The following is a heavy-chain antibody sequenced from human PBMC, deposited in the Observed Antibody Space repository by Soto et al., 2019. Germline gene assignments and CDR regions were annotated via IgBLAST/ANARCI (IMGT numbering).Heavy chain of an antibody. CDR1: GFTFNYYD. V-gene: IGHV3-23*01. Sequence: EAQLLESGGGLVQPGGSLRLSCVASGFTFNYYDVSWVRRPPGKGLEWVSTISDTGGDTYYGDSVKGRFAISRDKSRSTVFLPMHSLRVDDTALYYCASSSERLSMATLGGIIPLGFEYWGQGILVTVSS. D-gene: IGHD3-16*02. CDR2: ISDTGGDT. J-gene: IGHJ4*02. CDR3: ASSSERLSMATLGGIIPLGFEY.